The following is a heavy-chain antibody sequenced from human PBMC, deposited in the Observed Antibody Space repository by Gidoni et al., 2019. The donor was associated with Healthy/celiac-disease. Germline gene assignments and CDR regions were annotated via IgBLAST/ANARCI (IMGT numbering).Heavy chain of an antibody. CDR3: ARAYYDILTGYPYYYYYGMDV. CDR1: GGTFSSYA. D-gene: IGHD3-9*01. V-gene: IGHV1-69*01. CDR2: IIPIFGTA. Sequence: QVQLVQSGAEVKKPGSSVKVSCKASGGTFSSYAISWVRQAPGQGLEWMGGIIPIFGTANYAQKFQGRVTITADESTSTAYMELSSLRSEDTAVYYCARAYYDILTGYPYYYYYGMDVWGQGTTVTVSS. J-gene: IGHJ6*02.